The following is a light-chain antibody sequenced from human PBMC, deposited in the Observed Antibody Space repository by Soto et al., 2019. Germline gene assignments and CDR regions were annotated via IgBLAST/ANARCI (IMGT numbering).Light chain of an antibody. V-gene: IGKV1-39*01. CDR3: QQSYNTPIT. Sequence: DIQMTQSPSSMSASLGDRVTITCRASQTISNYLNWYQQKSGRAPELLVYAASNLQSGVPSRFTGSGSGTHFTLTISGLENADFATYFCQQSYNTPITFGQGTRLEIK. CDR1: QTISNY. CDR2: AAS. J-gene: IGKJ5*01.